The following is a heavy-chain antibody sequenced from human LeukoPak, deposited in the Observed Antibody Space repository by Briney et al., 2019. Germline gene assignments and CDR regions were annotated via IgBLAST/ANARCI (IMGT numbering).Heavy chain of an antibody. V-gene: IGHV3-23*01. Sequence: GGSLRLSCAASGFTFSSYAMSWVRQAPGKGLEWVSAISGSGGSTYYVDSVKGRFTISRDNSKNTLYLQMNSLRVEDTAVYYCARSRGVSGYDFAYWGQGTLVTVSS. CDR1: GFTFSSYA. D-gene: IGHD5-12*01. J-gene: IGHJ4*02. CDR2: ISGSGGST. CDR3: ARSRGVSGYDFAY.